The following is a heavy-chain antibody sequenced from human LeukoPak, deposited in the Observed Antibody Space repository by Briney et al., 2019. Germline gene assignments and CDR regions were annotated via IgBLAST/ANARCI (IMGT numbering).Heavy chain of an antibody. CDR3: ARSIPETYSSGWYHDY. CDR1: GFTVSSNY. Sequence: PGGSLRLSYAASGFTVSSNYMSWVRQAPGKGLEWVSVIYSGGSTYYADSVKGRFTISRDNSKNTQYLQMNSLRAEDTAVYYCARSIPETYSSGWYHDYWGQGTLVTVSS. V-gene: IGHV3-53*01. D-gene: IGHD6-19*01. CDR2: IYSGGST. J-gene: IGHJ4*02.